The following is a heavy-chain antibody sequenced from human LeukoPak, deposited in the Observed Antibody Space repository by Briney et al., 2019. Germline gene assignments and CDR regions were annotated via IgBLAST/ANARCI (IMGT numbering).Heavy chain of an antibody. D-gene: IGHD3-9*01. V-gene: IGHV4-34*01. Sequence: SETLSLTCTVSGGSISSYYWSWIRQPPGKGLEWIGEINHSGSTNYNPSLKSRVTISVDTSKNQFSLKLSSVTAADTAVYYCARSIRYFDWLLKYYFDYWGQGTLVTVSS. CDR2: INHSGST. J-gene: IGHJ4*02. CDR3: ARSIRYFDWLLKYYFDY. CDR1: GGSISSYY.